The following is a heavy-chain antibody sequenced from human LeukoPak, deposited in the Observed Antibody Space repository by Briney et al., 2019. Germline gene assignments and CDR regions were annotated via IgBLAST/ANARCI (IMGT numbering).Heavy chain of an antibody. J-gene: IGHJ6*03. CDR2: IYSGGST. V-gene: IGHV3-53*01. CDR3: ARDQWERHPYARGAEYYYYYMDV. CDR1: GFTVSSNY. D-gene: IGHD1-26*01. Sequence: GGSLRLSCAASGFTVSSNYMSWVRQAPGKGLEWVSVIYSGGSTYYADSVKGRFTISRDNSKNTLYLQKNSLRAEDTAVYYCARDQWERHPYARGAEYYYYYMDVWGKGTTVTVSS.